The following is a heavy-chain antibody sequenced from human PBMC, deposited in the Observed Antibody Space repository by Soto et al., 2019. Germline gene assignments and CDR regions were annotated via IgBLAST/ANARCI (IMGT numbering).Heavy chain of an antibody. V-gene: IGHV1-2*04. CDR1: GYTFTGYY. D-gene: IGHD6-13*01. CDR3: AGAGSALWAAGTPYYYYGMDV. J-gene: IGHJ6*02. CDR2: INPNSGGT. Sequence: ASVKVSCKASGYTFTGYYMHWVRQAPGQGLEWMGWINPNSGGTNYAQKFQGWVTMTRDTSISTAYMELSRLRSDDTAVYYCAGAGSALWAAGTPYYYYGMDVWGQGTTVTVSS.